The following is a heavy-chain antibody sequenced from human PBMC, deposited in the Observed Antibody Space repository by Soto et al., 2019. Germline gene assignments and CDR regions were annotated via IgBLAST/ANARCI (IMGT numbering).Heavy chain of an antibody. CDR1: GGSVSSGSYY. CDR3: ARSALTIFGVAQDFDI. Sequence: QVQLQESGPGLVKPSETLSLTCTVSGGSVSSGSYYWSWIRQPPGKGLEWIGYIYYSGSTNYNPSLKSRVTISVDTSKNQFSLKLSSVTAADTAVYYCARSALTIFGVAQDFDIWGQGTMVTVSS. D-gene: IGHD3-3*01. J-gene: IGHJ3*02. V-gene: IGHV4-61*01. CDR2: IYYSGST.